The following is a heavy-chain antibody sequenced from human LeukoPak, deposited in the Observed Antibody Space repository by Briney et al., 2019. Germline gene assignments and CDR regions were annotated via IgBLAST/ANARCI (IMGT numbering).Heavy chain of an antibody. CDR1: GFTFSSYS. D-gene: IGHD3-3*01. V-gene: IGHV3-21*01. CDR2: ISSSSSYI. Sequence: GGSLRLSCAASGFTFSSYSMNWVRQAPGKGLEWVSSISSSSSYIYYADSVKGRFTISRDSAKNSLYLQMNSLRAEDTAVYYCARGLLRSSPNSWAFDIWGQGTMVTVSS. J-gene: IGHJ3*02. CDR3: ARGLLRSSPNSWAFDI.